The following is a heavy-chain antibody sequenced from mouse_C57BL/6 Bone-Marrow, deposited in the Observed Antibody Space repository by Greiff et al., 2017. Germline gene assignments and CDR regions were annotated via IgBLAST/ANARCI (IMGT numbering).Heavy chain of an antibody. CDR2: ISDGGSYT. J-gene: IGHJ4*01. Sequence: EVKLVESGGGLVKPGGSLKLSCAASGFTFSSYAMSWVRQTPEKRLEWVATISDGGSYTYYPDNVKGRFTISRDNAKNNLYLQMSHLKSEDTAMYDCARDGAIAYYSTSYAMDYWGQGTSVTVSS. CDR1: GFTFSSYA. CDR3: ARDGAIAYYSTSYAMDY. D-gene: IGHD2-5*01. V-gene: IGHV5-4*01.